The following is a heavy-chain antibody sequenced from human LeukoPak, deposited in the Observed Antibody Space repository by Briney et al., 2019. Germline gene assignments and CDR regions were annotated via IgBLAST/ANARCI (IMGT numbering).Heavy chain of an antibody. CDR2: INEDRSRW. D-gene: IGHD2-15*01. V-gene: IGHV3-7*01. J-gene: IGHJ4*02. CDR1: GFTFSDYW. CDR3: ATSMVVAAFDY. Sequence: GGSLRLSCAASGFTFSDYWMTWVRQAPGKGLEWVANINEDRSRWMYADSLRGRFTISRDNAKNSLYLQMDSLRAEDTAVYYCATSMVVAAFDYWGQGTLVTVSS.